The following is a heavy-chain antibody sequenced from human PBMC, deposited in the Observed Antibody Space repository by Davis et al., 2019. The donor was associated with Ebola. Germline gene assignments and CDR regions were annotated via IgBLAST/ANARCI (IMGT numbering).Heavy chain of an antibody. D-gene: IGHD6-13*01. CDR3: AKDFNRGSSYFDY. CDR1: GFTFSTYA. V-gene: IGHV3-30*18. Sequence: GESLKISCAASGFTFSTYAMTWVRQAPGKGLEWVAVISYDGSNKYYADSVKGRFTISRDNSKNTLYLQMNSLRAEDTAVYYCAKDFNRGSSYFDYWGQGTLVTVSS. CDR2: ISYDGSNK. J-gene: IGHJ4*02.